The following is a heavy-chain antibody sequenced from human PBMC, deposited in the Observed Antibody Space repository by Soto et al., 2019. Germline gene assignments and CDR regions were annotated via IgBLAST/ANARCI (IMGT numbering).Heavy chain of an antibody. CDR3: ARSPGYCTNGVCYTRRRNDAFDI. CDR2: INSDGSST. J-gene: IGHJ3*02. CDR1: GFTFSSYW. V-gene: IGHV3-74*01. Sequence: GGSLRLSCAASGFTFSSYWMHWVRQAPGKGLVWVSRINSDGSSTSYADSVKGRFTISRDNAKNTLYLQMNSLRAEDTAVYYCARSPGYCTNGVCYTRRRNDAFDIWGQGTMVTVSS. D-gene: IGHD2-8*01.